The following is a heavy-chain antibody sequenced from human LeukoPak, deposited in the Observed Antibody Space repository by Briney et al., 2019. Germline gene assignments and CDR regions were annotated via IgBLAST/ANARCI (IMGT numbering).Heavy chain of an antibody. Sequence: SETLSLTCAVYGGSFSGSFRGYYWSWIRQSPGKGPEWIGEINHNGDTNYNPSLESRVTISIDMSKNQFSLKLSSVTAADTAIYYCARGPTVESHDFDYWGQGTPVTVSS. V-gene: IGHV4-34*01. CDR1: GGSFSGSFRGYY. CDR3: ARGPTVESHDFDY. J-gene: IGHJ4*02. D-gene: IGHD4-17*01. CDR2: INHNGDT.